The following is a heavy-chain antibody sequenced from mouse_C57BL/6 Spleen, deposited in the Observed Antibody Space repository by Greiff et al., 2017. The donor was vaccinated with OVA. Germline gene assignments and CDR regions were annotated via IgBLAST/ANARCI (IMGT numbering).Heavy chain of an antibody. V-gene: IGHV14-2*01. D-gene: IGHD2-1*01. Sequence: EVKLQESGAELVKPGASVKLSCTASGFNIKDYYMHWVKQRTEQGLEWIGRIDPEDGETKYAPKFQGKATITADTSSNTAYLQLSSLTSEDTAVYYCARGVYYGNYEGFAYWGQGTLVTVSA. CDR2: IDPEDGET. J-gene: IGHJ3*01. CDR1: GFNIKDYY. CDR3: ARGVYYGNYEGFAY.